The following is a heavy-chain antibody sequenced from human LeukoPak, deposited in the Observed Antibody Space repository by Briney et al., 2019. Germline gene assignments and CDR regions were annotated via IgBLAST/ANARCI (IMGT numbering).Heavy chain of an antibody. D-gene: IGHD3-9*01. CDR3: ARALYVLTGSAFDY. J-gene: IGHJ4*02. V-gene: IGHV1-46*02. CDR1: GYTFNTNY. Sequence: ASVKVSCKASGYTFNTNYIHWVRQAPGQGLEWIGVINPSGDGTSYPQKFQGRVTLARDTSTSTIYMELSSLRSEDTAVYYCARALYVLTGSAFDYWGQGTLVTVS. CDR2: INPSGDGT.